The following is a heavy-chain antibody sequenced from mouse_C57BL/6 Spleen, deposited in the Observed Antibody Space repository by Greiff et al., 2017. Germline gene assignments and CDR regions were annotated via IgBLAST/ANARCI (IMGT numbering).Heavy chain of an antibody. D-gene: IGHD2-4*01. CDR1: GYSITSGYY. Sequence: EVQLQQSGPGLVKPSQSLSLTCSVTGYSITSGYYWNWIRQFPGNKLEWMGYISYDGSNNYNPSLKNRISITRDTSKNQFFLKLNSVTTEDTATYYCAREDFYDYDDGYYYAMDYWGQGTSVTVSS. V-gene: IGHV3-6*01. CDR2: ISYDGSN. J-gene: IGHJ4*01. CDR3: AREDFYDYDDGYYYAMDY.